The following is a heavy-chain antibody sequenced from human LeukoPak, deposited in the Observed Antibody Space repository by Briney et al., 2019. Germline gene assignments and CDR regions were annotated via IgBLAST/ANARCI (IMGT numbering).Heavy chain of an antibody. CDR2: IYYSGST. V-gene: IGHV4-39*01. D-gene: IGHD6-19*01. Sequence: PSETLSLTCTVSGGSISSSSYYWGWIRQPPGTGLEWIGSIYYSGSTYYKPCLKSRVTISVDTSKNQFSLKLSSVTAADTAVYYCAGPHLNIYSSGWYPEHWGQGTLVTVSS. CDR1: GGSISSSSYY. CDR3: AGPHLNIYSSGWYPEH. J-gene: IGHJ1*01.